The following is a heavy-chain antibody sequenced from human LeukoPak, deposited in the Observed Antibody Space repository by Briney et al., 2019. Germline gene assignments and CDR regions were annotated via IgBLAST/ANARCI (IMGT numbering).Heavy chain of an antibody. V-gene: IGHV4-34*01. CDR3: ARSRLHPIIFDY. CDR1: GGSFSGYY. CDR2: INHSGST. J-gene: IGHJ4*02. D-gene: IGHD5-24*01. Sequence: SETLSLTCAVYGGSFSGYYWSWIRQPPGKGLEWIGEINHSGSTNYNPSLKSRVTISVDTSKTQFSLKLSSVTAADTAVYYCARSRLHPIIFDYWGRGTLVTVSS.